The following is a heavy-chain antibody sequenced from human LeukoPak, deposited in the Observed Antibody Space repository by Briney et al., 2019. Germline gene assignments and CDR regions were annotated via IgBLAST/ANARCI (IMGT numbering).Heavy chain of an antibody. V-gene: IGHV3-21*01. CDR2: ISSSSSYI. CDR3: ARDRGVAVAGTDYGMDV. Sequence: GGSLRLSCAASGFTFSNYAMSWVRQAPGKGLEWVSSISSSSSYIYYADSVKGRFTISRDNAKNSLYLQMNSLRAKDTAVYYCARDRGVAVAGTDYGMDVWGQGTTVTVSS. J-gene: IGHJ6*02. CDR1: GFTFSNYA. D-gene: IGHD6-19*01.